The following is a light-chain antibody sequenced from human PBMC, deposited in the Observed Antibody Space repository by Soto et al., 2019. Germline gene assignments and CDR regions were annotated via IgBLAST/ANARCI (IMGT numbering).Light chain of an antibody. V-gene: IGLV2-8*01. CDR2: EVS. Sequence: QSALNQPPSASGSPGQSVAISCTGTSSDIGGYNFVSWYQQHTGKAPKVLIYEVSKRASGVPDRFSGSRSGNTASLTVTGLQAEDEADYYCTSYARSNNVLFGGGTKLTVL. CDR3: TSYARSNNVL. CDR1: SSDIGGYNF. J-gene: IGLJ2*01.